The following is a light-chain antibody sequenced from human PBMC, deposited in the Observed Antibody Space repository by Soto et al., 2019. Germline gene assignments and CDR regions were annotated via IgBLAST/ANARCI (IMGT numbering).Light chain of an antibody. Sequence: QSVLTQPASVSGSPGQSITISCTGTSSDVGGYNYVSWYQQHPGKAPKVMIYDVSNRPSGVSNRFSGSKSGNTASLTISGLQAEDEADYYCSSYTSSSPPYVFGTGTKLSVL. CDR2: DVS. CDR1: SSDVGGYNY. CDR3: SSYTSSSPPYV. J-gene: IGLJ1*01. V-gene: IGLV2-14*01.